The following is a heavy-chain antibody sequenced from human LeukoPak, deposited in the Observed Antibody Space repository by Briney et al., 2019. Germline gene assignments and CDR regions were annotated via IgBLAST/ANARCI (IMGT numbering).Heavy chain of an antibody. CDR3: ARGYYDSSGYHNWFDP. V-gene: IGHV4-61*02. D-gene: IGHD3-22*01. CDR2: IYTSGST. J-gene: IGHJ5*02. CDR1: GGSISSGSYY. Sequence: PSETLSLNCTVSGGSISSGSYYWSWIRQPAGKGLEWIGRIYTSGSTNYNPSLKSRVTISVDTSKNQFSLKLSSVTAADTAVYYCARGYYDSSGYHNWFDPWGQGTLVTVSS.